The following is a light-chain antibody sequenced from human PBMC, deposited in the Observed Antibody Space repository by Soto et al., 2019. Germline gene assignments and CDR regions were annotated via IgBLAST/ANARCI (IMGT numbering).Light chain of an antibody. CDR2: DVS. CDR1: SSDVGGYNY. V-gene: IGLV2-14*01. J-gene: IGLJ1*01. CDR3: SSYTSSSTYV. Sequence: QSVLTQPASVSGSPGESITISCHGTSSDVGGYNYVSWYQQHPGKAPKLMIYDVSNRPSGVSNRFSGSKSGNTASLTISGLQAEDEADYYCSSYTSSSTYVFGTGTKVTVL.